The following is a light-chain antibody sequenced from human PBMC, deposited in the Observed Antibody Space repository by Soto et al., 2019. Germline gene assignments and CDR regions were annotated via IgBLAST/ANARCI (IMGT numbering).Light chain of an antibody. V-gene: IGKV3-15*01. CDR3: QQYKNWPKT. Sequence: EIVMTQSPATLSVSPGERATLSCRASQSVSSNLAWYQQKPGQAPRLLIYGASTRATGIPARFSGSGSGTEFTLTIHSLQSEDFAVYYCQQYKNWPKTFGQGTKLDIK. CDR1: QSVSSN. J-gene: IGKJ2*01. CDR2: GAS.